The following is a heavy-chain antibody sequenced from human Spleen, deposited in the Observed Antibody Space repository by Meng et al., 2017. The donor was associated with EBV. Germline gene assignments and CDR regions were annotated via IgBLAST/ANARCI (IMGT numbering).Heavy chain of an antibody. V-gene: IGHV4-34*02. D-gene: IGHD4-23*01. CDR2: INHSGST. CDR1: IGSFSDNY. Sequence: LQPWGAGLLMRSATLSITWSSYIGSFSDNYWGWIRQPPGKGLEWIWEINHSGSTNYNPSLKSRITISIDTSRNQFSLRLSSVTAADTAIYYCARGVRWLRSNFDYWGQGTLVTVSS. J-gene: IGHJ4*02. CDR3: ARGVRWLRSNFDY.